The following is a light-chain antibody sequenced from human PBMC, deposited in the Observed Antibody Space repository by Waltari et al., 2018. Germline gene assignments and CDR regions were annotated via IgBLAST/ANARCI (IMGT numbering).Light chain of an antibody. Sequence: QSALTQPASVSGSPGQSITISCTGTSSDVGGYNYVSWYQQHPGKAPKLMIYEVSNRPAGVSNRFSGAKSGNTASLTSSGRQAEDEADYYCSSYTSSSRVFGGGTKLTVL. J-gene: IGLJ3*02. CDR3: SSYTSSSRV. V-gene: IGLV2-14*01. CDR1: SSDVGGYNY. CDR2: EVS.